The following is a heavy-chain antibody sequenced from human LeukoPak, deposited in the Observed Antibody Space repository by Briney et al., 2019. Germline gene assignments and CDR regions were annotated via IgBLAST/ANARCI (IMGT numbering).Heavy chain of an antibody. CDR3: ARTGRIRYYYYYMDV. CDR1: GGSISSYY. V-gene: IGHV4-59*01. Sequence: PSETLSLTCTVSGGSISSYYWSWIRQPPGKGLEWIGYIYYSGSTNFNPSLKSRVTISVDTSKNQFSLKLSSVTAADTAVYYCARTGRIRYYYYYMDVWGKGTTVTVSS. J-gene: IGHJ6*03. CDR2: IYYSGST.